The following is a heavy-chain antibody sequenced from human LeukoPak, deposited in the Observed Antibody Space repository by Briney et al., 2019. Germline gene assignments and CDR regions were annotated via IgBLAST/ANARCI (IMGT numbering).Heavy chain of an antibody. Sequence: PGGSLRLSCAASGFTFTTYWMMWVRQAPGKGLEWVTKIKQDGSEEYYVDSVRGRFTISRDNAKNSVYLQMNSLRAEDTAVYYCATRNNGCPYHWGQGTPVTVSS. CDR3: ATRNNGCPYH. J-gene: IGHJ4*02. D-gene: IGHD5-24*01. CDR1: GFTFTTYW. CDR2: IKQDGSEE. V-gene: IGHV3-7*01.